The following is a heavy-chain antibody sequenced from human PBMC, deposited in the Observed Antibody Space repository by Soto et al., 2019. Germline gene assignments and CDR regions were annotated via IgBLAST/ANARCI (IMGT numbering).Heavy chain of an antibody. J-gene: IGHJ3*02. CDR1: GFSLSTSGVG. D-gene: IGHD2-15*01. CDR2: IYWNDDK. V-gene: IGHV2-5*01. CDR3: AHRSGDYCSGGSCFSGNDAFDI. Sequence: QITLKESGPTLVKPTQTLTLTCTFSGFSLSTSGVGVGWIRQPPGKALEWLALIYWNDDKRYSPSLKSRLTTTKDTSKNQVVLTMTNMDPVDTATYYCAHRSGDYCSGGSCFSGNDAFDIWGQGTMVTVSS.